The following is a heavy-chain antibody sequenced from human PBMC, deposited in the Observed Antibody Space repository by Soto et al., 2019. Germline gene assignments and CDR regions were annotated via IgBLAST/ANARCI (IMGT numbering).Heavy chain of an antibody. J-gene: IGHJ3*02. CDR2: IIPIFGTA. D-gene: IGHD6-13*01. Sequence: VASVKVSCKASGGTFSSYAISWVRQAPGQGLEWMGGIIPIFGTANYAQKFQGRVTITADESTSTAYMELSSLRSEDTAVYYCARESGSSWYRAFDIWGQGTMVTVSS. CDR1: GGTFSSYA. CDR3: ARESGSSWYRAFDI. V-gene: IGHV1-69*13.